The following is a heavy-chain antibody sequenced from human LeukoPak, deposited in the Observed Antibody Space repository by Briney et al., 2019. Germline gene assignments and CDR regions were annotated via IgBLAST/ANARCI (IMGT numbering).Heavy chain of an antibody. V-gene: IGHV1-2*02. Sequence: ASVTVSCTSSVYRFTDYYLHWMRQALGQRVEGMGWINPNSGDTSYAQKFQGRVTMTRDTSISTVYMDLGSLRSDDTAVYYCARGPSTGDFDYWGQGTPVTVSS. CDR1: VYRFTDYY. D-gene: IGHD1-1*01. J-gene: IGHJ4*02. CDR2: INPNSGDT. CDR3: ARGPSTGDFDY.